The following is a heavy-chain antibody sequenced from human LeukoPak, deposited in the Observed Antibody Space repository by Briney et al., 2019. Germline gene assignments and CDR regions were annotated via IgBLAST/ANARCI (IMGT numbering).Heavy chain of an antibody. J-gene: IGHJ4*02. CDR2: ISAYNGNT. D-gene: IGHD3-22*01. V-gene: IGHV1-18*01. Sequence: ASVKVSCKASGYTFTSYGISWVRQAPGQGLEWMGWISAYNGNTNYAQKLQGRVTMTTGTSTSTAYMEPRSLRSDDTAVYYCAREKGIYYYDGSGYYYFDYWGQGTLVTVSS. CDR3: AREKGIYYYDGSGYYYFDY. CDR1: GYTFTSYG.